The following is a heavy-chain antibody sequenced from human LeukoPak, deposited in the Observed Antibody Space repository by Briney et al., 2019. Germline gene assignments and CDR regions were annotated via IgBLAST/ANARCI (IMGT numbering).Heavy chain of an antibody. D-gene: IGHD3-9*01. CDR2: INPNTGGT. V-gene: IGHV1-2*02. CDR3: ARGDFDWVLLDF. J-gene: IGHJ4*02. Sequence: GASMKVSCKASGYGFTAFYIHWVRQAPGHGLEWMGWINPNTGGTNYAQKFQGRVTMTRDTSATTAYMDLTSLKSDDTAVYYCARGDFDWVLLDFWGQGTLVTVSS. CDR1: GYGFTAFY.